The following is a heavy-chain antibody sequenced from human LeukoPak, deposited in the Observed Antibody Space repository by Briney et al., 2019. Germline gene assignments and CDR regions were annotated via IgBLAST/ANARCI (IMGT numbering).Heavy chain of an antibody. CDR2: INTNTGNP. Sequence: ASVKVSCKASGYTFTSYAMNWVRQAPGQGLECMGWINTNTGNPTYAQGFTGRFVFSLDTSVGTAYLQISSLKAEDTAVYYCARRSVIYGSGSWFGYWGQGTLVTVSS. CDR1: GYTFTSYA. V-gene: IGHV7-4-1*02. J-gene: IGHJ4*02. D-gene: IGHD3-10*01. CDR3: ARRSVIYGSGSWFGY.